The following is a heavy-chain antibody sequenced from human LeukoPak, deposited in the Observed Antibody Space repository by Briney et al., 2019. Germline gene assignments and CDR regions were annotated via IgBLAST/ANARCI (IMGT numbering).Heavy chain of an antibody. CDR2: IYYSGST. J-gene: IGHJ4*02. CDR1: GGSISSYY. CDR3: ASSRFWSGYYSGFNY. Sequence: PSETLSLTCTVAGGSISSYYRSWVRQPPGKGLEFIGYIYYSGSTNYNPSLKSRVTISVDTSKNQFSLKLSSVTAADTAVYYCASSRFWSGYYSGFNYWGQGTLVTVSS. V-gene: IGHV4-59*01. D-gene: IGHD3-3*01.